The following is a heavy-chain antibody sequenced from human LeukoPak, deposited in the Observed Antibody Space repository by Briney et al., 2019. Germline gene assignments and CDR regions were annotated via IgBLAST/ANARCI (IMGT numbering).Heavy chain of an antibody. CDR2: INPSGDTT. CDR3: ASVYKNGMDV. J-gene: IGHJ6*02. D-gene: IGHD5-24*01. Sequence: ASVKVSCKASGYTLTSYYLHWVRQAPGQGLEWMAIINPSGDTTSHAQKLQGRVTMTRDTSASTVYMELSSLRSEDTAVYYCASVYKNGMDVWGQGTTVTVSS. V-gene: IGHV1-46*01. CDR1: GYTLTSYY.